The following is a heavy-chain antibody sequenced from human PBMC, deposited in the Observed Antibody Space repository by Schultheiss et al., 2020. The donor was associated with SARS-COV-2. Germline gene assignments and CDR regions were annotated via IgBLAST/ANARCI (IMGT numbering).Heavy chain of an antibody. V-gene: IGHV4-31*03. CDR3: ARVGTPYSSGWTWFDP. CDR2: IFYSGST. CDR1: GGSISTGGYY. Sequence: SETLSLTCTVSGGSISTGGYYWSWIRQLPGKGLEWIGYIFYSGSTYYNPSLKSRVTISLDTSKNQFSLKLTSVTAADTAVYYCARVGTPYSSGWTWFDPWGQGTLVTVSS. D-gene: IGHD6-19*01. J-gene: IGHJ5*02.